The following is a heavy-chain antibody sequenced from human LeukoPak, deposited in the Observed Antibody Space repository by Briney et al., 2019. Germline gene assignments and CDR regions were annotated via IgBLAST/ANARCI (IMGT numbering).Heavy chain of an antibody. J-gene: IGHJ5*02. CDR3: ARDLGPNNWFDP. V-gene: IGHV4-31*03. D-gene: IGHD3-16*01. Sequence: SETLSLTCTVSGGSISSAGSYWGWIRQHPGKGLEWIVYIYYSGSTYYNPSLKSRVIISVDTSKNQFSVKLSSVTAADTAVYYCARDLGPNNWFDPWGQGTLVTVSS. CDR1: GGSISSAGSY. CDR2: IYYSGST.